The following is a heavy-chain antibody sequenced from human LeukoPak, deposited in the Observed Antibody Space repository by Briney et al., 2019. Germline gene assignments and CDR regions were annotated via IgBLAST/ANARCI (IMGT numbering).Heavy chain of an antibody. Sequence: SETLSLTCTVSGGSISSHYWSWIRQPPGKGLEWIGYIYYSGSTIYNPSLQSRVTISEDTSKNQFSLKLRSVTAADTAVYCCARDYSGGTVDYWGQGTLVTVSS. CDR3: ARDYSGGTVDY. D-gene: IGHD3-16*01. CDR1: GGSISSHY. V-gene: IGHV4-59*11. J-gene: IGHJ4*02. CDR2: IYYSGST.